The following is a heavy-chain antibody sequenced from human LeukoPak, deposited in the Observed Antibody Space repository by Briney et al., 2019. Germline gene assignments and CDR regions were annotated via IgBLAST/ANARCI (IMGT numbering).Heavy chain of an antibody. D-gene: IGHD6-13*01. J-gene: IGHJ3*02. V-gene: IGHV1-69*04. CDR2: IIPILGIE. CDR3: ASGYSSSWYGDAFDI. Sequence: ASVKVSCKASGGTFSSYAITWVRQAPGQGLEWMGRIIPILGIENYAQKFQGRVTITADKSTSTAYMELSSLRSEDTAVYYCASGYSSSWYGDAFDIWGQGTMVTVSS. CDR1: GGTFSSYA.